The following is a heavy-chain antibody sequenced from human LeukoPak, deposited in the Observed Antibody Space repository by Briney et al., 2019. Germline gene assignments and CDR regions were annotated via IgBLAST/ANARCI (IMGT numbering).Heavy chain of an antibody. Sequence: GGSLRLSCTASGFTFSSYAMHWVRQAPGKGLEWVAVISYDGSNKYYADSVKGRFTISRDNSKNTLYLQMNSLRPEDTSVYFCARSPTSWYFDYWGQGTLVTVSS. J-gene: IGHJ4*02. V-gene: IGHV3-30*04. D-gene: IGHD2-2*01. CDR3: ARSPTSWYFDY. CDR1: GFTFSSYA. CDR2: ISYDGSNK.